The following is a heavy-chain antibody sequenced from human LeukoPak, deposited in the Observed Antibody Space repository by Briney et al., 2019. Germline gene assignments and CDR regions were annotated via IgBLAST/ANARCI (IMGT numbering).Heavy chain of an antibody. J-gene: IGHJ6*03. CDR1: GFTFSSSA. CDR2: IKSKTDGGTT. Sequence: GGSLRLSCAASGFTFSSSAMSWVRQAPGKGLEWVGRIKSKTDGGTTDYAAPVKGRFTISRDDSKNTLYLQMNSLKTEDTAVYYCTTHFAGYSLPYYYYYMDVWGKGTTVTVSS. CDR3: TTHFAGYSLPYYYYYMDV. V-gene: IGHV3-15*01. D-gene: IGHD3-9*01.